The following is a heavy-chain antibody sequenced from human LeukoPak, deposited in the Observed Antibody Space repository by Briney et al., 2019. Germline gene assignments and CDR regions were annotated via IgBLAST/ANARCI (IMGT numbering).Heavy chain of an antibody. J-gene: IGHJ6*03. CDR3: ARVIRGIHMVRGVIQQYYYYYYMDV. D-gene: IGHD3-10*01. V-gene: IGHV4-4*07. CDR1: GGSISSYY. Sequence: SETLSLTCTVSGGSISSYYWSWIRQPAGKGLEWIGRISSSGSTNYNPSLKSRVTISVDTSKNQFSLKLTSVTAADTAVYYCARVIRGIHMVRGVIQQYYYYYYMDVWGKGTTVTVSS. CDR2: ISSSGST.